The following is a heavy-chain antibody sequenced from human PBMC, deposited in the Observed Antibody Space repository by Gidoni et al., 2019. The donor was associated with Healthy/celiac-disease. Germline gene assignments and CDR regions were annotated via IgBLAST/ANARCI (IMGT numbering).Heavy chain of an antibody. D-gene: IGHD5-18*01. V-gene: IGHV3-23*01. CDR3: AKDRGVDTAMVGDY. CDR2: ISGSGGSK. CDR1: GFTFSSYA. J-gene: IGHJ4*02. Sequence: EVQLLESGGGLVQPGGSLRLSCAASGFTFSSYAMSWVRPAPGKGVEWVSAISGSGGSKYYADSVKGRFTISRDNSKNTLYLQMNSLRAEDTAVYYCAKDRGVDTAMVGDYWGQGTLVTVSS.